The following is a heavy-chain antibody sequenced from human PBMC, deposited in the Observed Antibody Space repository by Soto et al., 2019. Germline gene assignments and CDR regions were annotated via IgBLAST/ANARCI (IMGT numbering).Heavy chain of an antibody. D-gene: IGHD2-21*02. CDR3: AREDVTATRSFDY. V-gene: IGHV4-30-4*01. CDR2: IYYSGST. J-gene: IGHJ4*02. Sequence: QVQLQESGPGLVKPSQTLSLTCTVSGGSISSGDYYWSWIRQPPGKGLEWIGYIYYSGSTYYNPSLKSRVTISVDTSKNQYSLRLSSVTAADTAVYYCAREDVTATRSFDYWGQGTLVSVSS. CDR1: GGSISSGDYY.